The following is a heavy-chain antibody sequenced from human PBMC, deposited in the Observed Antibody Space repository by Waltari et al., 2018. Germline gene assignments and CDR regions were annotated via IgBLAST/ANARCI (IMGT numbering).Heavy chain of an antibody. V-gene: IGHV4-34*01. Sequence: QVQLQQWGAGLLKPSETLSLTCAVYGGSFSGYYWSGIRQPPGKGLEWIGEINHSGSTNYNPSLKSRVTISVDTSKNQFSLKLSSVTAADTAVYYCARGRSRYYGSGRGQFDPWGQGTLVTVSS. CDR2: INHSGST. CDR1: GGSFSGYY. CDR3: ARGRSRYYGSGRGQFDP. D-gene: IGHD3-10*01. J-gene: IGHJ5*02.